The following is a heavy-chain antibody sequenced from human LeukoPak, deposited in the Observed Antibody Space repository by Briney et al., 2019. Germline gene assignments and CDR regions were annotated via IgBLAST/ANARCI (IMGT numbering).Heavy chain of an antibody. V-gene: IGHV3-74*01. CDR1: GFTFSSYW. CDR3: ARVRYYYGSGSYKYYYGMDV. Sequence: GGSLRLSCAASGFTFSSYWMHWVRQAPGKGLMWVSRINSDGISTSYADSVKGRFTISRDNAKNTLSLQMNSLRAEDTAVYYCARVRYYYGSGSYKYYYGMDVWGQGTTVTVSS. CDR2: INSDGIST. J-gene: IGHJ6*02. D-gene: IGHD3-10*01.